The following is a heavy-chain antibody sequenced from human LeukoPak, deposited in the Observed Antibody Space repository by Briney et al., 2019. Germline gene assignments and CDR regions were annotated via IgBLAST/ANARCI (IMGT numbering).Heavy chain of an antibody. J-gene: IGHJ5*02. D-gene: IGHD3-16*01. Sequence: SETLSLTCTVSGGSISSSDYLWAWVRQPPGKGLEWIGDFYYNGVTSYDPSLKSRVTISVDTSKDQFSLNLTSVTAADTAVYHCVRRNYVSGRIDPWGQGTLVTVSS. CDR2: FYYNGVT. V-gene: IGHV4-39*01. CDR1: GGSISSSDYL. CDR3: VRRNYVSGRIDP.